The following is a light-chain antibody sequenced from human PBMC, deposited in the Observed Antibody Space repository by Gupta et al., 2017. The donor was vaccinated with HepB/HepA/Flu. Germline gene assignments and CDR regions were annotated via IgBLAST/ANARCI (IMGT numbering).Light chain of an antibody. J-gene: IGKJ4*01. CDR1: QDISNY. CDR2: DAS. V-gene: IGKV1-33*01. CDR3: QQHETLSPLT. Sequence: DIQMTQSPSSLSASVGDRVTITCQASQDISNYLNWYQQKPGQAPKLLIYDASNLERGVPSRFSGGGGGTHFSFTINSRQPEDIAAYYCQQHETLSPLTFGGGTRVEIK.